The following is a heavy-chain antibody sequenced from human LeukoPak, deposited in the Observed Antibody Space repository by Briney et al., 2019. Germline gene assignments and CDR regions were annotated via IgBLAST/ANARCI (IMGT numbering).Heavy chain of an antibody. CDR1: GYSFTSYW. J-gene: IGHJ5*02. CDR2: IYPGDSDT. Sequence: GESLKISCKGSGYSFTSYWIGWVRQMPGKGLEWMVIIYPGDSDTRYSPSFQGQFTISDDKSISTAYLQWSSLKASDPAMYYCARQWYSSSGPNWFDPWGQGTLVTVSS. V-gene: IGHV5-51*01. D-gene: IGHD6-13*01. CDR3: ARQWYSSSGPNWFDP.